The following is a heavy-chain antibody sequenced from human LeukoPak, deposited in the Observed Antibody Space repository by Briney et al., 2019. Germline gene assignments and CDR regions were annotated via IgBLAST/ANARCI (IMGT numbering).Heavy chain of an antibody. CDR2: INHSGST. CDR3: ARGENTVGATDFDY. V-gene: IGHV4-34*01. Sequence: SSETLSLTCTVSGGSISSYYWSWIRQPPGKGLEWIGEINHSGSTNYNPSLKSRVTISVDTSKNQFSLKLSSVTAADTAVYYCARGENTVGATDFDYWGQGTLVTVSS. CDR1: GGSISSYY. J-gene: IGHJ4*02. D-gene: IGHD1-26*01.